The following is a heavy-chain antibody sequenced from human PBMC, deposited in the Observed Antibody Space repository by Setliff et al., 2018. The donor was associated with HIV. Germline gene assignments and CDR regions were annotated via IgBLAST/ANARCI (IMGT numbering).Heavy chain of an antibody. CDR3: ARVSEKYHYFNY. J-gene: IGHJ4*02. CDR2: INAGSGNA. Sequence: SVKVSCKASGYTFTNYAVHWVRQAPGQRLEWMGWINAGSGNAKYSQKFQGRVSITRDTSANTAYMELRGLRSEDTAVYFCARVSEKYHYFNYWGQGTLVTVSS. D-gene: IGHD2-2*01. CDR1: GYTFTNYA. V-gene: IGHV1-3*01.